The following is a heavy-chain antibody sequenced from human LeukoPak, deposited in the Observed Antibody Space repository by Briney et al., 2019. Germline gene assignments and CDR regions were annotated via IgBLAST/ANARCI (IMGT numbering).Heavy chain of an antibody. CDR3: AKRPSAWGAPYYFDY. CDR2: ITGSGGST. CDR1: GFTFSIFA. J-gene: IGHJ4*02. V-gene: IGHV3-23*01. D-gene: IGHD7-27*01. Sequence: GGSLRLSCAASGFTFSIFAMTWVRQAPGKGLEWVSTITGSGGSTFYADSVKGRFTISRDNSKNTLYLQMNSLRAEDTAVFYCAKRPSAWGAPYYFDYWGQGTLVTVSS.